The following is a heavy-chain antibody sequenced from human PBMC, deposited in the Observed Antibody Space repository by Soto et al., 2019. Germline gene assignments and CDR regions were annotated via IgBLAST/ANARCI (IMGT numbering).Heavy chain of an antibody. V-gene: IGHV1-8*01. J-gene: IGHJ4*02. CDR3: ARGHSSSWRFAY. D-gene: IGHD6-13*01. CDR1: GYTFTSYD. Sequence: QVQLVQSGAEVKKPGASVKVSCKASGYTFTSYDINWVRQATGQGLEWMGWMNPNSGNTGYAQKVQGRVTMTRNTSISTAYMEMSSLTSEDTAVYYCARGHSSSWRFAYWGQGTLVTVSS. CDR2: MNPNSGNT.